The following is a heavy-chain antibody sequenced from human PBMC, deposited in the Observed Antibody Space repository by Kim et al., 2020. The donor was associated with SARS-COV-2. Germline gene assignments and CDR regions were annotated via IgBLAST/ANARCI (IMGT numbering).Heavy chain of an antibody. Sequence: YAEPVKGRFTISRDDEKNTLYLQMNSLKTEDTAVYYCTTDYYDILTGYIYWGQGTLVTVSS. J-gene: IGHJ4*02. V-gene: IGHV3-15*01. CDR3: TTDYYDILTGYIY. D-gene: IGHD3-9*01.